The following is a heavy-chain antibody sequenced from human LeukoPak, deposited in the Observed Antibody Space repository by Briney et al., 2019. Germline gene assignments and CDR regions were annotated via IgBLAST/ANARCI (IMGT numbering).Heavy chain of an antibody. CDR2: ISYDGSNK. CDR3: ARDFRLGGLGELLW. CDR1: GFTFSSYA. D-gene: IGHD3-10*01. J-gene: IGHJ4*02. V-gene: IGHV3-30*04. Sequence: GGSLRLSCAASGFTFSSYAMHWVRQAPGKGLEWVAVISYDGSNKYYADSVKGRFTISRDNSKNTLYLQMNSLRAEDTAVYYCARDFRLGGLGELLWWGQGTLVTVSS.